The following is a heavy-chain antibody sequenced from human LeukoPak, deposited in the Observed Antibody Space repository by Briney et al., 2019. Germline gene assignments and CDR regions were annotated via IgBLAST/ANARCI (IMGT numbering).Heavy chain of an antibody. CDR2: FDIEDSET. V-gene: IGHV1-24*01. D-gene: IGHD6-13*01. CDR1: AYTLTELS. J-gene: IGHJ1*01. Sequence: ASVKVSCKVSAYTLTELSMHWVRHAPGKGLGWMGGFDIEDSETIYAQKFQGRVTMTEDTSTDTAYMELSSLRSEDTAVYYCATLAFSGIAAAGTDFQHWGQGTLVTVSS. CDR3: ATLAFSGIAAAGTDFQH.